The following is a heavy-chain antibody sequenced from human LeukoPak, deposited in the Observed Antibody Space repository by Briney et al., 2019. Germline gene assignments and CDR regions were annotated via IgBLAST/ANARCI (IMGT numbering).Heavy chain of an antibody. CDR2: IWYDGSNK. J-gene: IGHJ4*02. Sequence: GGSLRLSCAASGSTFSSYGMHWVRQAPGKGREWVAVIWYDGSNKYYADSVKGRFTISRDNSKNTLYLQMNSLRAEDTAVYYCARDRGSSGYGKGNDYWGQGTLVTVCS. CDR3: ARDRGSSGYGKGNDY. D-gene: IGHD3-22*01. V-gene: IGHV3-33*01. CDR1: GSTFSSYG.